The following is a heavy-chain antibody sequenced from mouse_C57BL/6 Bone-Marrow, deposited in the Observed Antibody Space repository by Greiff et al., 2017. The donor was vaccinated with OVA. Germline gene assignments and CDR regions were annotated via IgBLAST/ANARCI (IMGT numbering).Heavy chain of an antibody. CDR2: ISSGGSYT. V-gene: IGHV5-6*01. CDR3: ARRRFDYPYYFDY. D-gene: IGHD2-4*01. Sequence: EVQRVESGGDLVKPGGSLKLSCAASGFTFSSYGMSWVRQTPDKRLEWVATISSGGSYTYYPDSVKGRFTISRDNAKNTLYLQMSSLKSEDTAMYYCARRRFDYPYYFDYWGQGTTLTVSS. J-gene: IGHJ2*01. CDR1: GFTFSSYG.